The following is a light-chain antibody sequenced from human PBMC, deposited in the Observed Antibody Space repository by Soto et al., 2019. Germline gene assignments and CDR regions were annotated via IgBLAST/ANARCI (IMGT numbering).Light chain of an antibody. CDR3: SSYTTGGSYV. J-gene: IGLJ1*01. V-gene: IGLV2-14*01. CDR2: DVS. CDR1: SRDVGGYNS. Sequence: QSALTQPASVSGSPGLSIAISCTGTSRDVGGYNSVSWYQQQPGKVPKLMIYDVSNRPSGVSNRFSGFKSGNTASLTISGLQAEDEGDYYCSSYTTGGSYVFGTGTKLTVL.